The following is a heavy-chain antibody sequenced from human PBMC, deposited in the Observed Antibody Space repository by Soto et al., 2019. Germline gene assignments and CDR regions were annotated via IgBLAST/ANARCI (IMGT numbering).Heavy chain of an antibody. V-gene: IGHV4-59*01. J-gene: IGHJ4*02. CDR3: ARDPILILMIVVHLYYFDY. D-gene: IGHD3-22*01. CDR1: SGSISSYY. Sequence: LETLSLIRIVSSGSISSYYCNCIRQPPGKGLEWIAYIFYSGSTDYNPSLNSRVTMSRDSSKNLFSLKVTSVTAAGTAVYCCARDPILILMIVVHLYYFDYWGQGTLVTVSS. CDR2: IFYSGST.